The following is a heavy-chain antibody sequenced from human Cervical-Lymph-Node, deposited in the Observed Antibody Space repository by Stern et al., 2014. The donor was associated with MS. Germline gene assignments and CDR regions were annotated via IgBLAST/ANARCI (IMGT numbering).Heavy chain of an antibody. CDR3: ARDYYDSVYFDY. CDR1: GYTFTSYA. D-gene: IGHD3-16*01. V-gene: IGHV1-3*01. Sequence: VQLVQSGAEVKKPGASVKVSCKASGYTFTSYAMHWGRQAPGQRLEWMGWINAGNGNTKYSQKFQGRVTITRDTSASTAYMELSSLRSEDTAVYYCARDYYDSVYFDYWGQGTLVTVSS. CDR2: INAGNGNT. J-gene: IGHJ4*02.